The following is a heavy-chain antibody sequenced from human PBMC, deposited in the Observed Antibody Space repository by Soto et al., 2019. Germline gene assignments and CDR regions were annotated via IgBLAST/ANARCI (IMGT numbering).Heavy chain of an antibody. D-gene: IGHD6-6*01. CDR3: AKVYSSSSQVDY. Sequence: GGSLRLSCAASGFTFSLYGMHWVRQAPGKGLEWVTVISSDGSNKYYADSVKGRFTISRDNSKNTLYLQMNSLRAEDTAVYYCAKVYSSSSQVDYWGQGTLVTVSS. V-gene: IGHV3-30*18. J-gene: IGHJ4*02. CDR1: GFTFSLYG. CDR2: ISSDGSNK.